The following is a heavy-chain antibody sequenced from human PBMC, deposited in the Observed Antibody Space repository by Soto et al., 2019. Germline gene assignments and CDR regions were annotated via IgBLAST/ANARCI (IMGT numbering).Heavy chain of an antibody. D-gene: IGHD3-16*01. CDR3: SRRGRGIGGYYYGMDV. J-gene: IGHJ6*02. V-gene: IGHV5-51*01. CDR1: GYSFTSYW. Sequence: PGESLKISCKGSGYSFTSYWIGWVRQMPGKGLEWRGIIYPGDSNTRYRPSFQGQVTISADNSISTAYLQWRSLKASDTAMFYCSRRGRGIGGYYYGMDVWGQGTTVTVSS. CDR2: IYPGDSNT.